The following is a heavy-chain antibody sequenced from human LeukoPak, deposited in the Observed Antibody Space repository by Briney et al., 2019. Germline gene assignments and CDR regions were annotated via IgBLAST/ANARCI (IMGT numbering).Heavy chain of an antibody. J-gene: IGHJ5*02. CDR3: AGTYDFWSGYLGNWFDP. V-gene: IGHV3-11*04. D-gene: IGHD3-3*01. CDR1: GFTFSDYY. CDR2: ISSSGSTI. Sequence: GGSLRLSCAASGFTFSDYYMSWIRQAPGKGLEWVSYISSSGSTIYYADSVKGRFTISRDNARNSLYLQMNSLRAEDTAVYYCAGTYDFWSGYLGNWFDPWGQGTLVTVSS.